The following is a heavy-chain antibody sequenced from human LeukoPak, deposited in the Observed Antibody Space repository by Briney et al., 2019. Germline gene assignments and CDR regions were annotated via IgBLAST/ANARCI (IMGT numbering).Heavy chain of an antibody. J-gene: IGHJ2*01. CDR1: GFSVSTNY. D-gene: IGHD3-3*02. CDR3: ARVGDHFHWYLDL. V-gene: IGHV3-53*01. CDR2: LYSGSST. Sequence: GGSPRLSCAASGFSVSTNYMNWVRQAPGKGLKWVSILYSGSSTYYADSVEGRFIVSRDSSKNTLSLQMNDLRAEDTAVYYCARVGDHFHWYLDLWGRGTLVTVSS.